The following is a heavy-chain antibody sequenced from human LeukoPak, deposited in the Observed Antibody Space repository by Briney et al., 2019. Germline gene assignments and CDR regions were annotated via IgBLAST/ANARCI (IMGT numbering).Heavy chain of an antibody. D-gene: IGHD2-15*01. Sequence: GGSLRLSCAASGFTFSNYGMHWVRQAPGKGLEWVALISYDGGNKYYADSVKGRFTISRDNSQDTLYLQMNSLRAEDTAVYYCAKEGYCSGGSCPYYYYYYYMDVWGKGTTVTVSS. J-gene: IGHJ6*03. CDR1: GFTFSNYG. CDR3: AKEGYCSGGSCPYYYYYYYMDV. V-gene: IGHV3-30*18. CDR2: ISYDGGNK.